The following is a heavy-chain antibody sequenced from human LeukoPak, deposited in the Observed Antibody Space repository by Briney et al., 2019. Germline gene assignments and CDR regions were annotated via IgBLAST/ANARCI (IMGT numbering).Heavy chain of an antibody. V-gene: IGHV3-7*01. CDR1: GFTFSTYW. CDR2: IKEDGSEK. J-gene: IGHJ4*02. Sequence: GGSLRLSCEASGFTFSTYWMTWVRQAPGKGLEWVAKIKEDGSEKSYVDSVKGRFTISKDNAKNSLYLQMNSLRAEDTAVYYCARIHSGSYYMGFDYWGQGALVTVSS. CDR3: ARIHSGSYYMGFDY. D-gene: IGHD1-26*01.